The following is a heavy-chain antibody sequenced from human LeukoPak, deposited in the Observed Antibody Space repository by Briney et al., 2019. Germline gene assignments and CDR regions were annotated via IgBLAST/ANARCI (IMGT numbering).Heavy chain of an antibody. CDR2: INPNGIST. D-gene: IGHD4-17*01. J-gene: IGHJ4*02. CDR1: GYTFTNYY. V-gene: IGHV1-46*01. Sequence: ASVKVSCKASGYTFTNYYVHWVRQAPGQGLEWLGLINPNGISTNYAQRFQGRVTMTRDTSTGTVYMEVSGLRSDDTAVYYCARDGSDDGDYDLWADSSGQGTLVTVSS. CDR3: ARDGSDDGDYDLWADS.